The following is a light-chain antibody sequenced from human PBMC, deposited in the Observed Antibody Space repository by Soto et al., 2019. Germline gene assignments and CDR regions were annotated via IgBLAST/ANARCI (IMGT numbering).Light chain of an antibody. Sequence: EIVLTQSPGTLSLSPGERATLSCRASQSISSSYLAWYQQKPGQAPRLLIYAASSRATDIPDRFSGSGSGTDFTLTISRLEPEDFAVYYCQLYGSSHMFSFGQGTNLEIK. J-gene: IGKJ2*01. CDR2: AAS. CDR3: QLYGSSHMFS. CDR1: QSISSSY. V-gene: IGKV3-20*01.